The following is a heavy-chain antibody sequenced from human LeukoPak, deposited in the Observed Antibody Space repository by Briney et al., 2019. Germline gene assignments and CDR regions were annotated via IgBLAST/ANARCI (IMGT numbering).Heavy chain of an antibody. V-gene: IGHV4-59*01. CDR3: ARDDCTNGVCYAY. D-gene: IGHD2-8*01. Sequence: SETLSLTCTVSGGSISSYYWSWTRQPPGKGLEWIGYIYYSGSTNYNPSLKSRVTISVDTSKNQFSLKLSSVTAADTAVYYCARDDCTNGVCYAYWGQGTLVTVSS. CDR1: GGSISSYY. CDR2: IYYSGST. J-gene: IGHJ4*02.